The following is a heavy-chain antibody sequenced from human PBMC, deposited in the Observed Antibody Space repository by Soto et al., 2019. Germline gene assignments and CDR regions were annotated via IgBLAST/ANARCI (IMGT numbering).Heavy chain of an antibody. V-gene: IGHV3-7*01. CDR2: IKQDGSER. J-gene: IGHJ4*02. D-gene: IGHD1-26*01. Sequence: GGSLRLSCAASGFTFSSYWMTWVRQAPGKGLEWVANIKQDGSERYYVDSVRGRFTMSRDNAKNSLYLQMNSLRAEDTAVYYCARVVGATQMDFDYWGQGTLVTVSS. CDR1: GFTFSSYW. CDR3: ARVVGATQMDFDY.